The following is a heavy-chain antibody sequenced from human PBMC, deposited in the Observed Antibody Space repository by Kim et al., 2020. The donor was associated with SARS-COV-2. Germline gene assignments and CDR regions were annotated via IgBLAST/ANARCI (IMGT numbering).Heavy chain of an antibody. J-gene: IGHJ1*01. D-gene: IGHD3-10*01. CDR1: GYSFTSYA. V-gene: IGHV1-3*01. Sequence: ASVKVSCKASGYSFTSYAIHWVRQAPGQGLEWMGWINGDNINTKYSRKFQGRLKITLDKSASIAYMDLSGLRSEDTAVYFCARDPLRAVNYYGSASFISGYFAPWGQGTLVTVSA. CDR2: INGDNINT. CDR3: ARDPLRAVNYYGSASFISGYFAP.